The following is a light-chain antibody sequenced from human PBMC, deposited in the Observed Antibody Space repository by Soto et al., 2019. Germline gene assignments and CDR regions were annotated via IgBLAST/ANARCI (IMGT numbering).Light chain of an antibody. V-gene: IGLV2-8*01. CDR2: EVN. CDR3: SSYAGSNNLL. Sequence: QSALTQPPSASGSPGQSVTISCTGTSSDLCSYYYVSWYQQHPGKAPKLMIYEVNKRPSGVPDRFSGSKSGNTASLTVSGLQAEDEADYYCSSYAGSNNLLFGGGTKLTVL. CDR1: SSDLCSYYY. J-gene: IGLJ2*01.